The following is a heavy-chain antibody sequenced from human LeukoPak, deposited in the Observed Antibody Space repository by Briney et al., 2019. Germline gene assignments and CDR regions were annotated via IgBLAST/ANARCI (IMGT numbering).Heavy chain of an antibody. V-gene: IGHV4-38-2*02. J-gene: IGHJ4*02. D-gene: IGHD3-3*01. CDR1: GYSISSGYY. Sequence: SETLSLTCTVSGYSISSGYYWGWIRQPPGKGLEWIGSIYHSGSTYYNPSLKSRVTISVDTSKNQFSLKLSPVTAADTAVYYCARGYTIFGVVTTYFDYWGQGTLVTVSS. CDR2: IYHSGST. CDR3: ARGYTIFGVVTTYFDY.